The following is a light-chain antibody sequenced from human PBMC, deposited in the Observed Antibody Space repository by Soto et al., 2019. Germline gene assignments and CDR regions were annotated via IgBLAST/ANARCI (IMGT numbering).Light chain of an antibody. CDR1: SSDVGGYNY. V-gene: IGLV2-11*01. J-gene: IGLJ1*01. CDR2: DVN. Sequence: QSVLTQPRSVSGSPGQSVSISCTGTSSDVGGYNYVSWYQQHPGKAPKVMIYDVNKRPSGVSNRFSGSKSGNTASLTISGLKVEDEADYYCCSSGGSPTYVFGTGTKVTVL. CDR3: CSSGGSPTYV.